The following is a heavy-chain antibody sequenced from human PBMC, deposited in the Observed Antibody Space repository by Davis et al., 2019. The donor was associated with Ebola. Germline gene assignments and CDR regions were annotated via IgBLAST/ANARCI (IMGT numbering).Heavy chain of an antibody. V-gene: IGHV5-51*01. D-gene: IGHD1-20*01. CDR1: GYSFTDYW. CDR2: IYPGHSDT. J-gene: IGHJ3*02. Sequence: GESLKISCKGSGYSFTDYWIGWVRQMPGKGLEWMGIIYPGHSDTRYSPSFQGQVIISADKSFKTAFLQWSSLKASDTARYYCATLRRTITGMDDGFDIWGQGTMVTVSS. CDR3: ATLRRTITGMDDGFDI.